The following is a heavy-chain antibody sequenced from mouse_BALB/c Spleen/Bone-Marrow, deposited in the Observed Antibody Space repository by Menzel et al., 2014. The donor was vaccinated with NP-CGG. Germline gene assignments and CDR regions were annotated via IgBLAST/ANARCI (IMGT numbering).Heavy chain of an antibody. J-gene: IGHJ2*01. Sequence: VQLQQPGAELVRPGASVRLSCTASGFNIKDSYIHWVRQRPEQGLEWIGWIDPENGDTEYAPKSQGKATMTADTSSNTAYLQLSSLTSEDTAVYYCKGYDYDVDSFDYWGQGTTLTVSS. CDR3: KGYDYDVDSFDY. V-gene: IGHV14-4*02. CDR1: GFNIKDSY. CDR2: IDPENGDT. D-gene: IGHD2-4*01.